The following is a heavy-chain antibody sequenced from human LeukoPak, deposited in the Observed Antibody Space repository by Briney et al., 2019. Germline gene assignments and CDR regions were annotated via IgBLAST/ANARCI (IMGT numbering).Heavy chain of an antibody. CDR2: IYSGGST. D-gene: IGHD3-22*01. Sequence: GGSLRLSCAASGFTVSSNYMSWVRQAPGKGLEWVSVIYSGGSTYYADSVKGRFTISRDNSKNTLYLQMNSLRAEDTAVYYCARDQVMYYDSSGYYSEFDYWGQGTLVTVSS. CDR1: GFTVSSNY. V-gene: IGHV3-66*01. J-gene: IGHJ4*02. CDR3: ARDQVMYYDSSGYYSEFDY.